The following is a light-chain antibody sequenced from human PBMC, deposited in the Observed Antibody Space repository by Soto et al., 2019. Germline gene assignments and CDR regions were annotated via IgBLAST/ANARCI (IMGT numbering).Light chain of an antibody. J-gene: IGKJ4*01. CDR2: GAS. CDR3: QQYNDWPPLT. V-gene: IGKV3-15*01. Sequence: EIVMPQSPATLSVSPGESATLSRRASQSVRSNLAWYQQKPGQAPRLLIYGASTRATGIPARFSGSGSGTEFTLTISSLQSEDLAVYYCQQYNDWPPLTFGGGTKVDIK. CDR1: QSVRSN.